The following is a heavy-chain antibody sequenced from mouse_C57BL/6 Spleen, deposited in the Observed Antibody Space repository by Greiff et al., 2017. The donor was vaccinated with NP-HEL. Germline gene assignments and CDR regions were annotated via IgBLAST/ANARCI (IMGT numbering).Heavy chain of an antibody. Sequence: QVQLKESGAELARPGASVKMSCKASGYTFTSYTMHWVKQRPGQGLEWIGYINPSSGYTKYNQKFKDKATLTADKSSSTAYMQLSSLTSEDSAVYCCAREGLRLGAMDYWGQGTSVTVSS. CDR1: GYTFTSYT. V-gene: IGHV1-4*01. J-gene: IGHJ4*01. D-gene: IGHD3-2*02. CDR2: INPSSGYT. CDR3: AREGLRLGAMDY.